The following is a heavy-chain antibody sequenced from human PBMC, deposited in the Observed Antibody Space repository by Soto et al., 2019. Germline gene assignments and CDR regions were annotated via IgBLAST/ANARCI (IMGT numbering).Heavy chain of an antibody. J-gene: IGHJ5*02. Sequence: QVQLVESGGGVVQPGRSLRLSCAASGFTFSSYGMHWVRQAPGKGLEWVALISYDGSHKYYADSVKGRSTISRDNSKNTLYLQMNSLSAEYTAVYYCAKGLGDYGSGSIGFDPWGQGTLVTVSS. D-gene: IGHD3-10*01. CDR3: AKGLGDYGSGSIGFDP. CDR1: GFTFSSYG. V-gene: IGHV3-30*18. CDR2: ISYDGSHK.